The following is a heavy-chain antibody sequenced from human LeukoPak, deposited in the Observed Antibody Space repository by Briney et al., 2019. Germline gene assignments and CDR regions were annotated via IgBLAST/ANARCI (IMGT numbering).Heavy chain of an antibody. J-gene: IGHJ6*02. CDR1: GFTFSSYG. V-gene: IGHV3-30*18. CDR2: ISYDGSNK. D-gene: IGHD2-15*01. CDR3: AKDLYCSGGSCYPFDYGMDV. Sequence: GGSLRLSCAASGFTFSSYGMHWVRQAPGKGLEWVAVISYDGSNKYYADSVKGRFTISRDNSKNTLYLQMNSLRAEDTAVYYCAKDLYCSGGSCYPFDYGMDVWGQGTLVTVSS.